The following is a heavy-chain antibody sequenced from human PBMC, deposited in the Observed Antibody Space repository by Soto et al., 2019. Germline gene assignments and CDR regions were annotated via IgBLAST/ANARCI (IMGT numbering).Heavy chain of an antibody. J-gene: IGHJ4*02. CDR1: GFTFSSYA. V-gene: IGHV3-23*01. CDR2: ISGSGGST. D-gene: IGHD3-22*01. CDR3: AKDPVENYDSSGHFQYYFDY. Sequence: GGSLRLSCAASGFTFSSYAMSWVRQAPGKGLEWVSAISGSGGSTYYADSVKGRFTISRDNSKNTLYLQMNSLRAEDTAVYYCAKDPVENYDSSGHFQYYFDYWGQGTLVTVSS.